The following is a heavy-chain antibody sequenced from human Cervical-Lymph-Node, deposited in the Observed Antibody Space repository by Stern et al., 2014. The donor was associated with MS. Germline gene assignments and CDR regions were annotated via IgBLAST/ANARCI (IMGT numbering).Heavy chain of an antibody. CDR2: RSADKGNT. V-gene: IGHV1-18*01. CDR3: ARGLLGSENAFDI. D-gene: IGHD2-15*01. J-gene: IGHJ3*02. CDR1: GYTFTSYG. Sequence: VQLSQSGAELKKPGASVKVFCKASGYTFTSYGISWVRQAPGQGLEWMGWRSADKGNTYYAQMLQGRFTVTTDTSTSTAYMELRSLRSDDTAVYYCARGLLGSENAFDIWGQGTVVTVSS.